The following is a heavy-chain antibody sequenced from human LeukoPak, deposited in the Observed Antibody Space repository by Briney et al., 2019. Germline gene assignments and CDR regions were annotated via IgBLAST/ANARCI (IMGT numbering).Heavy chain of an antibody. CDR3: ARDLVTVTKGFDI. J-gene: IGHJ3*02. Sequence: SETLSLTCAVSADSFSSHYWTWIPQPPGKGLEWIGYISYIGSTNYNPSLKSRVTISIDTSKNQFSLKLSSVTAADTAVYYCARDLVTVTKGFDIWGQGTMVSVSS. D-gene: IGHD4-17*01. V-gene: IGHV4-59*11. CDR1: ADSFSSHY. CDR2: ISYIGST.